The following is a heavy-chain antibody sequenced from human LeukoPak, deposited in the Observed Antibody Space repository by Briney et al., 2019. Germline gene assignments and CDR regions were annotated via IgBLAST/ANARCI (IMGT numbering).Heavy chain of an antibody. D-gene: IGHD3-9*01. V-gene: IGHV3-30*03. CDR2: ISHDGTNT. J-gene: IGHJ4*02. Sequence: PGRSLRRSCAASGFTFSSYGMHWVRQAPGKGLEWVAAISHDGTNTHYAESVKGRFTISRDNSKNMLYLQMNSLRAEDTALYYCAETGPTDFWGQGTLVTVSS. CDR3: AETGPTDF. CDR1: GFTFSSYG.